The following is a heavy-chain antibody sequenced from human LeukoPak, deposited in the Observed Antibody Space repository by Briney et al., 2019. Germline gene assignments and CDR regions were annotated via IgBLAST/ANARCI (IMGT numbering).Heavy chain of an antibody. CDR2: IYYSGST. CDR1: GGSISSYY. J-gene: IGHJ4*02. V-gene: IGHV4-59*01. D-gene: IGHD3/OR15-3a*01. CDR3: ASGDWYEVDY. Sequence: SETLSLTCTVSGGSISSYYWSWIRQPPGKGLEWIGYIYYSGSTNYNPSLKSRVTISVDTSKNQFSLKLSSVTAADTAVYYCASGDWYEVDYWGQGTLVTVSS.